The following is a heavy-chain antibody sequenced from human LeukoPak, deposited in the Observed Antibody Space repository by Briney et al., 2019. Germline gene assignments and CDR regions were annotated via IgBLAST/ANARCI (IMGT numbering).Heavy chain of an antibody. CDR1: GFTFSSYS. J-gene: IGHJ6*03. CDR2: ISSSSSYI. D-gene: IGHD3-10*01. V-gene: IGHV3-21*01. CDR3: ARQRYYGSGSYYMYYCYMDV. Sequence: KSGGSLRLSCAASGFTFSSYSINWVRQAPGQGLEWVSFISSSSSYIYYADSVKGRFSISRDNAKNSLYLQMNSLRAEDTAVYYCARQRYYGSGSYYMYYCYMDVWGKGTTVTISS.